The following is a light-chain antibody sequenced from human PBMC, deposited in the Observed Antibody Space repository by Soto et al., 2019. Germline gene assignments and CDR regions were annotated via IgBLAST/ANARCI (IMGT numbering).Light chain of an antibody. CDR1: SSDVDGYNY. J-gene: IGLJ2*01. Sequence: QSALTQPRSVSGSPGQSVTISCTGTSSDVDGYNYVSWYQQYPGKAPKLMIYDVSKRPSGVPDRFSGSKSGNTASLTISGLQAEDEADYYCYSYAGSRALFGGGTKVTVL. V-gene: IGLV2-11*01. CDR3: YSYAGSRAL. CDR2: DVS.